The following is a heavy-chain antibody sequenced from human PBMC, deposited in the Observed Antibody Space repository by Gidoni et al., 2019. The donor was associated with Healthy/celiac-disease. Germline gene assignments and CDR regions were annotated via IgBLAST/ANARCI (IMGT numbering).Heavy chain of an antibody. D-gene: IGHD2-2*01. V-gene: IGHV3-9*01. CDR3: AKSSHCSSTSCYSFDY. CDR1: GFTFADYA. J-gene: IGHJ4*02. CDR2: ISWNSGSI. Sequence: EVQLVESGGGLVQPGRSLRLSCAASGFTFADYAMHWVRQAPGKGLDWVSGISWNSGSIGYADSVKGRFTISRDNAKNSLYLQMNSLRAEDTALYYCAKSSHCSSTSCYSFDYWGQGTLVTVSS.